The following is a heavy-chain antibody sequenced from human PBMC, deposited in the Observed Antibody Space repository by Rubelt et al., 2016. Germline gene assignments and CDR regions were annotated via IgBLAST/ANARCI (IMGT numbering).Heavy chain of an antibody. CDR3: ARGGAAAADDNDAFDI. D-gene: IGHD6-13*01. V-gene: IGHV1-69*01. Sequence: QVQLVQSGAEVKKPGSSVKVSCKASGGTFSSYAISWVRQAPGQGLEWMGGIIPIFGTANYAQKFQGRGTMTADESTSTAYMERSSLRSEDTAVYYCARGGAAAADDNDAFDIWGQGTMVTVSS. CDR1: GGTFSSYA. J-gene: IGHJ3*02. CDR2: IIPIFGTA.